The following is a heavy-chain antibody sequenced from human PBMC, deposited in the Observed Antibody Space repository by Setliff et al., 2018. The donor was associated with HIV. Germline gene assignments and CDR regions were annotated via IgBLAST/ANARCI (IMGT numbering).Heavy chain of an antibody. CDR1: GDSIRSGDSY. J-gene: IGHJ3*02. D-gene: IGHD3-10*01. CDR2: IYSSGST. V-gene: IGHV4-30-4*08. CDR3: ARDSGRRNDAFDI. Sequence: PSETLSLTCTVSGDSIRSGDSYWSWIRQSPGKGLEWIGHIYSSGSTYYNPSLKSRFTISVDTSKNQFSLKVTSVTAADTAVYFCARDSGRRNDAFDIWGQGTMVTVSS.